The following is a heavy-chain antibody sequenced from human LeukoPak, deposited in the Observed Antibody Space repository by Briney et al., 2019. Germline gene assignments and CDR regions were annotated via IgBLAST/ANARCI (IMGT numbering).Heavy chain of an antibody. CDR1: GFTVSSNY. CDR2: IYSGGST. CDR3: ARGGQWELPEAFDI. V-gene: IGHV3-66*02. Sequence: PGGSLRLSCAASGFTVSSNYMSWVRQAPGKGLEWVSVIYSGGSTYYADSVKGRFTISRDNSKNTLYLQTNSLRAEDTAVYYCARGGQWELPEAFDIWGQGTMVTVSS. J-gene: IGHJ3*02. D-gene: IGHD1-26*01.